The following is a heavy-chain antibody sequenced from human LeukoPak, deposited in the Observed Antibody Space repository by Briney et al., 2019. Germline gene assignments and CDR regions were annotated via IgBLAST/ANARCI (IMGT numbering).Heavy chain of an antibody. CDR1: GFTFSSYS. CDR3: ARATRAVAPFDY. V-gene: IGHV4-39*07. Sequence: GSLRLSCAASGFTFSSYSMNWVRQPPGKGLEWIGSIYYSGSTYYNPSLKSRATISVDTSKNQFSLKLSSVTAADTAVYYCARATRAVAPFDYWGQGTLVTVSS. D-gene: IGHD6-19*01. J-gene: IGHJ4*02. CDR2: IYYSGST.